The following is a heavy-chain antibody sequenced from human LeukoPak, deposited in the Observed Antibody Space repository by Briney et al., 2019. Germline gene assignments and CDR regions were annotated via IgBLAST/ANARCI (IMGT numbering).Heavy chain of an antibody. CDR2: IYHSGST. Sequence: SETLSLTCAVSGYSISSGYYWGWIRQPPGKGLEWIGSIYHSGSTYYNPSLKSRVTISVDTSKNQFSLKLSSVTAADTAVYYCARLRGIAAADYWGQGTLVTVSS. J-gene: IGHJ4*02. D-gene: IGHD6-13*01. V-gene: IGHV4-38-2*01. CDR3: ARLRGIAAADY. CDR1: GYSISSGYY.